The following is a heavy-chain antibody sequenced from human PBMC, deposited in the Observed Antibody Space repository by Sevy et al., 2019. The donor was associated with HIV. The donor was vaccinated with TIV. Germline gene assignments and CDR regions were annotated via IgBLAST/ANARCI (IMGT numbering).Heavy chain of an antibody. Sequence: SETLSLTCTVSGGPISSKNYYWCWLRQPPGKGLEWIGSVYYSGSTYYNPSLKSRVTISVETSKNQFSLTLSSVTAADTAVYYCARSPPWGNTWLYYFDNWGQGTLVTVSS. CDR1: GGPISSKNYY. J-gene: IGHJ4*02. D-gene: IGHD6-13*01. CDR3: ARSPPWGNTWLYYFDN. CDR2: VYYSGST. V-gene: IGHV4-39*01.